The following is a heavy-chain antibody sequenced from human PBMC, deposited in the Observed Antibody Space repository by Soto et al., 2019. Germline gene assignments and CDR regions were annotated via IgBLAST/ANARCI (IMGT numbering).Heavy chain of an antibody. CDR3: ARGLPQELAFDY. CDR1: GFTVSSNY. Sequence: GGSLILSCAASGFTVSSNYMSWVRQAPGKGLEWVSVIYSGGSTYYADSVKGRFTISRDNSKNTLYLQMNSLRAEDTAVYYCARGLPQELAFDYWGQGTLVTVSS. J-gene: IGHJ4*02. D-gene: IGHD1-7*01. CDR2: IYSGGST. V-gene: IGHV3-66*01.